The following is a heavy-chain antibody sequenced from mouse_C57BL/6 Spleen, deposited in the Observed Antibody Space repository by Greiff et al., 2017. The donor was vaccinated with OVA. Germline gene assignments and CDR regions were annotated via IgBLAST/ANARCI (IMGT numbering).Heavy chain of an antibody. Sequence: EVKVVESGTVLARPGASVKMSCKTSGYTFTSYWMHWVNPRPGQGLEWIGAIYPGNSDTSYKQKFKGKAKLTAVTSASTAYLELSSLTNEDSAVYYCTRINDSSGYDDWGQGSTLTVAS. CDR3: TRINDSSGYDD. D-gene: IGHD3-2*02. CDR2: IYPGNSDT. J-gene: IGHJ2*01. V-gene: IGHV1-5*01. CDR1: GYTFTSYW.